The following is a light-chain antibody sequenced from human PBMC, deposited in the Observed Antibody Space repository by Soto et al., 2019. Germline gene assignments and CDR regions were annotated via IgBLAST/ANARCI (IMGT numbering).Light chain of an antibody. CDR2: DAS. Sequence: DIQMTQSPSTLSAFVGDRVTITCRASQSFSSSLAWYQQKPGKAPKLLIYDASTLESGVPSRFSGSGYGTEFTLTINSLHPGEFATYYFQQYESFSPYTFGQGTRLEIK. J-gene: IGKJ2*01. CDR3: QQYESFSPYT. V-gene: IGKV1-5*01. CDR1: QSFSSS.